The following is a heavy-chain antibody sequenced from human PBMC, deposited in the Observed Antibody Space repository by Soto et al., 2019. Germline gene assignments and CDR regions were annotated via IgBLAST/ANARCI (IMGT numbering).Heavy chain of an antibody. D-gene: IGHD2-2*02. CDR2: TYYRSKWYN. V-gene: IGHV6-1*01. Sequence: SQTLSLTCAISGDSVSSNSAAWNWVRQSPSRGLEWLGRTYYRSKWYNDYAVSVKSRRTINPDTSKNQFSLQLNSVTPEDTAVYYCARDPLGYCSSTSCYTNYYYYGMDVWGQGTTVTVSS. J-gene: IGHJ6*02. CDR1: GDSVSSNSAA. CDR3: ARDPLGYCSSTSCYTNYYYYGMDV.